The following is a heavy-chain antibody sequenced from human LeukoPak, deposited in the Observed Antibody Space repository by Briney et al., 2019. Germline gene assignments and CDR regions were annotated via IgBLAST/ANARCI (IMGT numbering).Heavy chain of an antibody. CDR3: ARLYCSSTSCHTLHYYYMDV. CDR1: GFTFSSHG. D-gene: IGHD2-2*02. CDR2: IGDTGRAE. Sequence: PGGSLRLSCAASGFTFSSHGMHWVRQAPGKGLEWVAVIGDTGRAEHYADSVQGRFTASRDNSQNTLYLEMNSLRAEDTALYYCARLYCSSTSCHTLHYYYMDVWGKGTTVTVSS. V-gene: IGHV3-33*08. J-gene: IGHJ6*03.